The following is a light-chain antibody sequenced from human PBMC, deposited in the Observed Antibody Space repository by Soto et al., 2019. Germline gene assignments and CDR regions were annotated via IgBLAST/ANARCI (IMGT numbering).Light chain of an antibody. CDR1: TSNIGYNF. V-gene: IGLV1-47*01. J-gene: IGLJ3*02. CDR3: AAWDGSLRAWV. Sequence: QSVLTQPPSTTGTPGQRVTISCSGRTSNIGYNFVYWYQHLPGTASKLLIYRNDERPSGVPARFSGSKSGTSASLAISGLRSEDEADYHCAAWDGSLRAWVFGGGTKVTVL. CDR2: RND.